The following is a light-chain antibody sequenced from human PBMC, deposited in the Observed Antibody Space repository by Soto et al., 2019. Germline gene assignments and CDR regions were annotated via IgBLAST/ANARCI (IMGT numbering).Light chain of an antibody. Sequence: QSALTQPASVSGSPGQSITISCTGTSSDIGAYNYVSWYQQHPGKAPKLIIYEVSHRPSGVSDRFSGSKSGNTASLTISGLQAEDQAEYYCSSYTSSSTLVFGGGTKLTVL. CDR2: EVS. CDR3: SSYTSSSTLV. V-gene: IGLV2-14*01. J-gene: IGLJ2*01. CDR1: SSDIGAYNY.